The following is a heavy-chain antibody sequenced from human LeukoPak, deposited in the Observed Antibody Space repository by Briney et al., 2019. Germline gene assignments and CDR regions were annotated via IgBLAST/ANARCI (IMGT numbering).Heavy chain of an antibody. CDR2: IIASSGST. J-gene: IGHJ4*02. V-gene: IGHV3-23*01. Sequence: GGSLRLSCAASGFSLSNSAMSWVRQAPGKGLEWVSLIIASSGSTFYADSVKGRFTISRDNSKNTLYLQMNSLRAEDTAVYYCAKRAYDYIEMGYSDYWGQGTLVTVSS. CDR1: GFSLSNSA. D-gene: IGHD5-12*01. CDR3: AKRAYDYIEMGYSDY.